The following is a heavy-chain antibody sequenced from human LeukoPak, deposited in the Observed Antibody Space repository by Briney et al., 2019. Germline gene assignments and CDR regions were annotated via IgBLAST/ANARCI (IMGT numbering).Heavy chain of an antibody. D-gene: IGHD3-10*01. CDR2: INHSGST. Sequence: SETLSLTCAVYGGSFSGYYGSWIRQPPGKGLEWIGEINHSGSTNYNPSLKSRVTISVDTSKNQFSLKLSSVTAADTAVYYCARAAEIGSPYGMDVWGQGTTVTVSS. CDR3: ARAAEIGSPYGMDV. CDR1: GGSFSGYY. V-gene: IGHV4-34*01. J-gene: IGHJ6*02.